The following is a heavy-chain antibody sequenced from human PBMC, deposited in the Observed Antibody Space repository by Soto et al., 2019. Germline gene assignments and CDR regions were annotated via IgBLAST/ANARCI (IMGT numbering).Heavy chain of an antibody. J-gene: IGHJ5*02. CDR3: ARGYIAVAGKPFDP. D-gene: IGHD6-19*01. V-gene: IGHV4-34*01. Sequence: SETLSLTCAVYGGSFSGYYWSWIRQPPGKGLEWIGEINHSGSTNYNPSLKSRVTISVDTSKNQFSLKLSSVTAADTAVYYCARGYIAVAGKPFDPWGQGTLVTVSS. CDR1: GGSFSGYY. CDR2: INHSGST.